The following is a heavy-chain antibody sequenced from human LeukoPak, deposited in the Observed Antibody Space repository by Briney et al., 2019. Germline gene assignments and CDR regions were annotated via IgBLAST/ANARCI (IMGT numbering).Heavy chain of an antibody. CDR2: INPNSGGA. Sequence: ASVKVSCKASGYTFTGYYMHWVRQAPGQGLEWMGWINPNSGGANYAQKFQGRVTMTRDTSISTAYMELSRLRSDDTAVYYCARDRGSSSWRGFNWFDPWGQGTLVTVSS. J-gene: IGHJ5*02. CDR3: ARDRGSSSWRGFNWFDP. D-gene: IGHD6-13*01. V-gene: IGHV1-2*02. CDR1: GYTFTGYY.